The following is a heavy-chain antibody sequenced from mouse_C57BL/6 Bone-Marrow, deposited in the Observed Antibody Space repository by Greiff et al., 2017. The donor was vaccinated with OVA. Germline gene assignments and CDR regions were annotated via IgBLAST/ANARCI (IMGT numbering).Heavy chain of an antibody. Sequence: EVKLQESGPGMVKPSQSLSLTCTVTGYSITSGYDWHWIRRFPGNQLEWMGYISYSGSTNYNPSLKSRISITHDTSKNHFFLKLNSVTTEDTATYYCARGGLDYDGWDYFDYWGQGTTLTVSS. V-gene: IGHV3-1*01. CDR2: ISYSGST. CDR1: GYSITSGYD. D-gene: IGHD2-4*01. CDR3: ARGGLDYDGWDYFDY. J-gene: IGHJ2*01.